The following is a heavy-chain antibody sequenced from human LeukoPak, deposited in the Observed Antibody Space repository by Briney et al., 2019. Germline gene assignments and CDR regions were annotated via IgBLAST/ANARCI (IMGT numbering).Heavy chain of an antibody. CDR2: ISYDGSNK. V-gene: IGHV3-30-3*01. D-gene: IGHD3-9*01. CDR1: GFNFSSYA. CDR3: ARAWSDILTGYDY. Sequence: PGGSLRLSCAASGFNFSSYAMHWVRQAPGKGLEWVAVISYDGSNKYYADSVKGRFTISRDNSKNTLYLQMNSLRAEDTAVYYCARAWSDILTGYDYWGQGTLVTVSS. J-gene: IGHJ4*02.